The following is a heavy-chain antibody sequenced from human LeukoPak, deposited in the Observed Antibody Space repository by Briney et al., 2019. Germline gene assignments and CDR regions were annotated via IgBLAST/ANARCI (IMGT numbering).Heavy chain of an antibody. V-gene: IGHV3-7*01. CDR3: ATISAQTFDI. D-gene: IGHD5-24*01. CDR1: GFALRSHW. Sequence: GRSLRLSCVGSGFALRSHWVNWVRQSPGKGEEGVTKIKPDGIDKDSVDSARGRFTVSRDNAKNSAFLQMNSLRAEDTAIYYCATISAQTFDIWGQGTLVSVSS. CDR2: IKPDGIDK. J-gene: IGHJ3*02.